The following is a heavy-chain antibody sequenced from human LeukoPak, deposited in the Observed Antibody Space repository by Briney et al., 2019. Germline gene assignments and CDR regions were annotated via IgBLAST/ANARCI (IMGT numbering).Heavy chain of an antibody. V-gene: IGHV3-74*01. CDR2: INSDGSDT. Sequence: PGGSLRLSCAASGFTFNSYWMHWVRQAPRKGLVWVSRINSDGSDTVYADSVKGRFTISRDNAKNTVYLQTNSLRAEDTAVYFCARGDDYGDYWGQGTLVTVSS. CDR1: GFTFNSYW. CDR3: ARGDDYGDY. J-gene: IGHJ4*02.